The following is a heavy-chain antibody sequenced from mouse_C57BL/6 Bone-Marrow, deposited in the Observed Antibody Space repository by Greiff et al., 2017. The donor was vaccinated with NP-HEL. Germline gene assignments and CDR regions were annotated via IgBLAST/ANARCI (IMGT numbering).Heavy chain of an antibody. CDR1: GYAFSSSW. CDR2: IYPGDGDT. D-gene: IGHD1-1*02. CDR3: ARPYGGAWFAY. Sequence: QVQLQQSGPELVKPGASVKISLNSSGYAFSSSWMNWVKQRPGKGLEWIGRIYPGDGDTNYNGKFKGKATLTADKSSSTAYMQLSSLTSEDSAVYFCARPYGGAWFAYWGQGTLVTVSA. V-gene: IGHV1-82*01. J-gene: IGHJ3*01.